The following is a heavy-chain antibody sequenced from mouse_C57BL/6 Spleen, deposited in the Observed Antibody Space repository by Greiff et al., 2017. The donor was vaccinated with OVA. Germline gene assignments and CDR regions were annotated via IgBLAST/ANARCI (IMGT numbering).Heavy chain of an antibody. Sequence: EVQLQQSGPVLVKPGASVKMSCKASGYTFTDYYMNWVKQSHGKSLEWIGVINPYNGGTSYNQKFKGKATLTVDKSSSTAYMELNSLTSEDSAVYYCARITTVVAGAMDYWGQGTSVTVSS. CDR3: ARITTVVAGAMDY. CDR1: GYTFTDYY. CDR2: INPYNGGT. V-gene: IGHV1-19*01. D-gene: IGHD1-1*01. J-gene: IGHJ4*01.